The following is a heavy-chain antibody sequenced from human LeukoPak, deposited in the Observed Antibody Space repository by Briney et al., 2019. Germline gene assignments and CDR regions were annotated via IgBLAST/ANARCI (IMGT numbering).Heavy chain of an antibody. CDR1: GFTFSSYA. CDR3: ARGSDRRFDY. V-gene: IGHV3-30-3*01. J-gene: IGHJ4*02. CDR2: ISYDGSNK. Sequence: AGGSLRLSCAASGFTFSSYAMHWVRQAPGKGLEWVAVISYDGSNKYYADSVKGQFTISRDNSKNTLYLQMNSLRAEDTAVYYCARGSDRRFDYWGQGTLVTVSS.